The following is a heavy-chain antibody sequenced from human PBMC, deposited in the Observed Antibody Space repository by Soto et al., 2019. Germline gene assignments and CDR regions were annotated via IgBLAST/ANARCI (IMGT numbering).Heavy chain of an antibody. Sequence: ASVKVSCKTSGYTFSTSGISWVRQAPGQGLEWVGWIRPDNGNRKSAQRLHGRVTLTTDTSASTACVELRSLTSDDTAMYYCARDTESNRYNDWGQGTLVTVSS. V-gene: IGHV1-18*01. CDR3: ARDTESNRYND. CDR2: IRPDNGNR. J-gene: IGHJ1*01. D-gene: IGHD1-20*01. CDR1: GYTFSTSG.